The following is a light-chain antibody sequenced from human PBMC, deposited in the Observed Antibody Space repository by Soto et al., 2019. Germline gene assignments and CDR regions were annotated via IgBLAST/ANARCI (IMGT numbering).Light chain of an antibody. Sequence: QSALTQPTSVSGSPGQSITISCTGTSTDVGSYNLVSWYQHHPGKAPKLMVFEVNKRPSGVSNRFSGSKSGNTASLTISGLQAEDEADYYCCSHAGSRTLVFGGGTKLTVL. V-gene: IGLV2-23*02. CDR1: STDVGSYNL. CDR3: CSHAGSRTLV. CDR2: EVN. J-gene: IGLJ3*02.